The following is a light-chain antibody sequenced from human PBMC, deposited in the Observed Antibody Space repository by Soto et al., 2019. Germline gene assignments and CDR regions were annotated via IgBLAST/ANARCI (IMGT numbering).Light chain of an antibody. CDR1: SSDVGGYDY. CDR3: SSYTGGNPSYV. CDR2: EVT. V-gene: IGLV2-8*01. Sequence: QSALTQPPSASGSPGQSVTISCTGTSSDVGGYDYVSWYQQHPGKAPKLMIYEVTIRPSGVSDRFSCSKSGNTASLTVSGLQAEDEADYYCSSYTGGNPSYVFGTGTKLTVL. J-gene: IGLJ1*01.